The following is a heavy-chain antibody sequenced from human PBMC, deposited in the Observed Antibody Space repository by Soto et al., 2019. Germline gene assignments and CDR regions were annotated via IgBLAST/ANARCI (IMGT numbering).Heavy chain of an antibody. CDR2: INPNSGGT. D-gene: IGHD3-22*01. Sequence: ASVKVSCKASGYTFTGYYMHWVRQAPGQGLEWMGWINPNSGGTNYAQKFQGWVTMTRDTSISTAYMELGSLRSEDTAVYYCASIPGVVVSTEYFQHWGQGTLVTVSS. J-gene: IGHJ1*01. CDR1: GYTFTGYY. CDR3: ASIPGVVVSTEYFQH. V-gene: IGHV1-2*04.